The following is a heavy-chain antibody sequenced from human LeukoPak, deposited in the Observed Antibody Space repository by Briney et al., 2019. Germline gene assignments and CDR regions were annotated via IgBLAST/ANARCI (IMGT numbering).Heavy chain of an antibody. CDR1: GFTFNSYA. CDR2: ISGSGGST. CDR3: AKDSYSSSWYSPADY. D-gene: IGHD6-13*01. V-gene: IGHV3-23*01. Sequence: GGSLRLSCAASGFTFNSYAMSWVRQAPGKGLEWVSGISGSGGSTYYADSVKGRFTISRDNSKNTLYLQMNSLRAEDTAVYYCAKDSYSSSWYSPADYWGQGTLVTVSS. J-gene: IGHJ4*02.